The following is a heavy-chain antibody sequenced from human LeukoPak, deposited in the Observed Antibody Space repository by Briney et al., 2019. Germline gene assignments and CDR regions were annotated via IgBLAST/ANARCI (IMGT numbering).Heavy chain of an antibody. V-gene: IGHV3-33*01. CDR1: GFTLSSYG. Sequence: PGGSLRLSCAASGFTLSSYGMHWVRQAPGKGLEWVAVIWYDGSNKYYADSVKGRFTISRDNSKNTLYLQMNSLRAEDTAVYYCARVSYGDTAFDIWGQGTMVTVSS. CDR3: ARVSYGDTAFDI. CDR2: IWYDGSNK. D-gene: IGHD4-17*01. J-gene: IGHJ3*02.